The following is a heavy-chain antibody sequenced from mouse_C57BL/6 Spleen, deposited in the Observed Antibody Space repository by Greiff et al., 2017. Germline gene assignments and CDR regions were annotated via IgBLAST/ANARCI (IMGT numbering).Heavy chain of an antibody. Sequence: QVQLQQPGAELVMPGASVKLSCKASGYTFTSYWMHWVKQRPGQGLEWIGEIDPSDSYTNYNQKFKDKSTLTVDKSSSTAYMQLSSLTSEDSAVYYCARSYYSNYGFAYWGQGTLVTVSA. V-gene: IGHV1-69*01. CDR2: IDPSDSYT. J-gene: IGHJ3*01. CDR3: ARSYYSNYGFAY. CDR1: GYTFTSYW. D-gene: IGHD2-5*01.